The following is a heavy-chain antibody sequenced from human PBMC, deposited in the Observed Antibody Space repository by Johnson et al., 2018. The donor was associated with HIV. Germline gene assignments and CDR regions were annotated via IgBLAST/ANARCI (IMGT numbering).Heavy chain of an antibody. J-gene: IGHJ3*01. V-gene: IGHV3-66*02. D-gene: IGHD1-26*01. CDR2: IYSGDTT. Sequence: VQLVESGGGVVQPGRSLRLSCAASGFTVNGNYMSWVRQAPGKGLEWVSVIYSGDTTYYADSVMGRFTISRDTSKNTLYLQMSSLRPEDTAVYYCASDGWELLGVAAFDVWGQGTLVTVSS. CDR1: GFTVNGNY. CDR3: ASDGWELLGVAAFDV.